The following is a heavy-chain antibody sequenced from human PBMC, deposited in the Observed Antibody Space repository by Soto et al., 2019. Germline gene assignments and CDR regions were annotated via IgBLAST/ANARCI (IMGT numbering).Heavy chain of an antibody. CDR2: IYYSGST. CDR1: GGSISSSSYY. V-gene: IGHV4-39*01. D-gene: IGHD1-1*01. CDR3: ARPPLNWNDRVHDAFDI. J-gene: IGHJ3*02. Sequence: QLQLQESGPGLVKPSETLSLTCTVSGGSISSSSYYWGWIRQPPGKGLEWIGSIYYSGSTYYNPSLKSRVTISVDTSKNQFSLKLSSVTAADTAVYYCARPPLNWNDRVHDAFDIWGQGTMVTVSS.